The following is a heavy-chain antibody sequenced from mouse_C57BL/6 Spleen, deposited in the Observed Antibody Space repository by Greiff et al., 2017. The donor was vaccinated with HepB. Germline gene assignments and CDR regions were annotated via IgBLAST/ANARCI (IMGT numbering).Heavy chain of an antibody. CDR2: IRSKSNNYAT. V-gene: IGHV10-1*01. J-gene: IGHJ2*01. CDR1: GFSFNTYA. Sequence: VQGVESGGGLVQPKGSLKLSCAASGFSFNTYAMNWVRQAPGKGLEWVARIRSKSNNYATYYADSVKDRFTISRDDSESMLYLQMNNLKTEDTAMYYCVRDDCDGLDYWGQGTTLTVSA. CDR3: VRDDCDGLDY. D-gene: IGHD2-4*01.